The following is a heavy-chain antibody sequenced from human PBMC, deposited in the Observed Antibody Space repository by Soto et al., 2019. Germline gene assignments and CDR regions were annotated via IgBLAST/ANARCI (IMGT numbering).Heavy chain of an antibody. CDR1: GGSFSGYY. V-gene: IGHV4-34*01. Sequence: TLSLTCAVYGGSFSGYYWSWIRQPPGKGLEWIGEINHSGSTNYNPSLKSRVTISVDTSKNQFPLKLSSVTAADTAVYYCARSVPAGWYSYNWFDPWGQGTLVTVSS. D-gene: IGHD6-19*01. CDR3: ARSVPAGWYSYNWFDP. J-gene: IGHJ5*02. CDR2: INHSGST.